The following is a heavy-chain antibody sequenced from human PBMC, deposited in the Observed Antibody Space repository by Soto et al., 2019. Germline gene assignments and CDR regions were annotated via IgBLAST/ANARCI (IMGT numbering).Heavy chain of an antibody. Sequence: EVQLLESGGGLVQPGGSLRLSCAASGFTFSSYAMSWVRQAPGKGLEWVSAISGSGGSTYYADSVKGRFTISRDNSKNTLYLQMYSLRAEDTAVYYCAKLLRGVLMVYAIWNRFSAFDIWGQGTMVTVSS. CDR2: ISGSGGST. J-gene: IGHJ3*02. CDR1: GFTFSSYA. V-gene: IGHV3-23*01. D-gene: IGHD2-8*01. CDR3: AKLLRGVLMVYAIWNRFSAFDI.